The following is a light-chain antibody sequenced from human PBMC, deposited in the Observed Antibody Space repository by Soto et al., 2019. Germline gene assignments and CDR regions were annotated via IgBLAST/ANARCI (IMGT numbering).Light chain of an antibody. CDR2: KAS. V-gene: IGKV1-5*03. J-gene: IGKJ1*01. CDR1: QSISRW. CDR3: QQYNDNWT. Sequence: EIELTSSASTLSASVGDRVTITCRASQSISRWLAWYQQKPGKAPKLLIYKASTLQSGVPSRFSGSGSGTEFTLAISSLQPDDSATYYCQQYNDNWTFGQGTKVDIK.